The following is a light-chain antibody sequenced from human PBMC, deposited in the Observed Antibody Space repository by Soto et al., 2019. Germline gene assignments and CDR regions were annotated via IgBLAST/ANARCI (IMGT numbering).Light chain of an antibody. V-gene: IGKV1-39*01. J-gene: IGKJ1*01. CDR1: QSISSY. Sequence: DIQLTQSPSSLSASVGDRVTITCRASQSISSYLNWYQQEPGKAPKLLIYDASTLESGVPSRFRGSRSGTDFTLTISSLHPEDFATYYCQHSYSFPPWTFGQGTKVE. CDR2: DAS. CDR3: QHSYSFPPWT.